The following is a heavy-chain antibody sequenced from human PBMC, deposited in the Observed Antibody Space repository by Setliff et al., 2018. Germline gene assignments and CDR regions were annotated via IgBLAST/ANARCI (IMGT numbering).Heavy chain of an antibody. CDR1: GGSFSGYY. Sequence: SETLSLTCAVYGGSFSGYYCSWRRQPPGEGLEWIGEINHSGSTNYNPSLKSRVTISVDTSKNQFTLKLSSVTAAATAVYYCARGWGSGWSKEGAFDIWGQGTMVTVSS. J-gene: IGHJ3*02. V-gene: IGHV4-34*01. D-gene: IGHD6-19*01. CDR2: INHSGST. CDR3: ARGWGSGWSKEGAFDI.